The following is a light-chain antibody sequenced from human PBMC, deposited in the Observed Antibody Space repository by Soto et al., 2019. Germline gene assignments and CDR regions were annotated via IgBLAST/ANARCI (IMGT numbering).Light chain of an antibody. Sequence: DMEMTQSPSSLSASVGDRVTITCRASQSISNYLTWYQHKPGKVPKLLIYAASSLQSGVPTRFSGSGSGTDFTLTINSLQPEDFATYYCQHSYGTPLTFGGGTKIEIK. CDR1: QSISNY. J-gene: IGKJ4*01. V-gene: IGKV1-39*01. CDR3: QHSYGTPLT. CDR2: AAS.